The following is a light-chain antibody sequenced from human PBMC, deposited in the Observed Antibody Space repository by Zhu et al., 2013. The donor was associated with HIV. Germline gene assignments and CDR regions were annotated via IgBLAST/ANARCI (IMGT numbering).Light chain of an antibody. J-gene: IGKJ4*01. CDR1: QSISSF. Sequence: DIQMTQSPSSLSASVGDRVTITCRASQSISSFLNWYQQKPGKAPKVLIYAASSLQSGVPSRFSGSGSGTDFSLTISSLQPEDFATYYCQQSYSTLALSFGEGPRWRSN. V-gene: IGKV1-39*01. CDR3: QQSYSTLALS. CDR2: AAS.